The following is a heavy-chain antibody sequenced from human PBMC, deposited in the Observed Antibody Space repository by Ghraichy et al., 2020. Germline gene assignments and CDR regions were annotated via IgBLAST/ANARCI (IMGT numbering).Heavy chain of an antibody. J-gene: IGHJ4*02. CDR1: GGSFSGYY. CDR2: INHSGST. D-gene: IGHD3-22*01. V-gene: IGHV4-34*01. CDR3: ARDDSSGYYYYDY. Sequence: SETLSLTCAVYGGSFSGYYWSWIRQPPGKGLEWIGEINHSGSTNYNPSLKSRVIISVDTSKNQFSLKLSSVTAADTAVYYCARDDSSGYYYYDYWGQGTLVTVSS.